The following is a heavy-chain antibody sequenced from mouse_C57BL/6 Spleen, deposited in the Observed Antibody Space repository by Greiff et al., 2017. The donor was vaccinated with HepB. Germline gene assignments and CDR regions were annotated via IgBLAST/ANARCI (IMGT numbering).Heavy chain of an antibody. CDR2: INPNNGGT. CDR1: GYTFTDYY. J-gene: IGHJ3*01. V-gene: IGHV1-26*01. Sequence: EVQLQQSGPELVKPGASVKISCKASGYTFTDYYMNWVKQSHGKSLEWIGDINPNNGGTSYNQKFKGKATLTVDKSSSTAYMELRSLTSEDSAVYYCARPLIYYGYDQGAWFACWGQGTLVTVSA. CDR3: ARPLIYYGYDQGAWFAC. D-gene: IGHD2-2*01.